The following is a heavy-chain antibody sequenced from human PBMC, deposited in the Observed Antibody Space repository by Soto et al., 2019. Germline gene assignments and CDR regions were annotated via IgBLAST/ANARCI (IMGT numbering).Heavy chain of an antibody. CDR2: ISYDGSNK. V-gene: IGHV3-30-3*01. Sequence: QVQLVESGGGVVQPGRSLRLSCAASGFTFSSYAMHWVRQAPGKGLGWVAVISYDGSNKYYADSVKGRFTISRDNSKNTLYLQMNSLRAEDTAVYYCASHGDYRLGVGYYYYGMDVWGQGTTVTVSS. D-gene: IGHD4-17*01. CDR3: ASHGDYRLGVGYYYYGMDV. CDR1: GFTFSSYA. J-gene: IGHJ6*02.